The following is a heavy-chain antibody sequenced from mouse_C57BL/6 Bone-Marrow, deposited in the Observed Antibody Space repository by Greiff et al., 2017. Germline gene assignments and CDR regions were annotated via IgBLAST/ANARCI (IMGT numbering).Heavy chain of an antibody. J-gene: IGHJ1*03. CDR2: ISNGGGST. Sequence: EVKVVESRGGLVQPGGSLKLSCAASGFTFSDYYMYWVRQTPEKRLEWVAYISNGGGSTYYPDTVKGRFTISRDNAKNTLYLQMSRLKSEDTAMYYCARHPYYGSSYRWYFDVWGTGTTVTVSS. D-gene: IGHD1-1*01. CDR1: GFTFSDYY. V-gene: IGHV5-12*01. CDR3: ARHPYYGSSYRWYFDV.